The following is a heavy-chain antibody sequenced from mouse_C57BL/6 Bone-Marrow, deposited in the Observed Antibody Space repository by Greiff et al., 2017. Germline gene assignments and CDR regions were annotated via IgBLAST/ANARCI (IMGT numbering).Heavy chain of an antibody. V-gene: IGHV1-74*01. CDR3: AIVGGYYAYYYAMDY. CDR1: GYTFTSYW. D-gene: IGHD2-1*01. CDR2: IHPSDSDT. Sequence: VKLQQPGAELVKPGASVKVSCKASGYTFTSYWMHWVKQRPGQGLEWIGRIHPSDSDTNYNQKFKGKATLTVDKSSSTAYMQLSSLTSEDSAVYYCAIVGGYYAYYYAMDYWGQGTSVTVSS. J-gene: IGHJ4*01.